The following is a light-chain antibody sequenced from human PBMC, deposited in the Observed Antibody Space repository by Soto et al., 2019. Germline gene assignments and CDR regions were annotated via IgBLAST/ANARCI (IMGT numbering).Light chain of an antibody. Sequence: VLTQTPLSSPVTLGQPASISCRSSQSLVYSDGNSYLSWLQQRPGQPPRLLIYQVSNRFSGVTNRFSGSGAGTAFTLESSRVGAEDVRVYASSKLSHFPRMCGQETNVQLK. CDR3: SKLSHFPRM. CDR2: QVS. CDR1: QSLVYSDGNSY. J-gene: IGKJ1*01. V-gene: IGKV2-24*01.